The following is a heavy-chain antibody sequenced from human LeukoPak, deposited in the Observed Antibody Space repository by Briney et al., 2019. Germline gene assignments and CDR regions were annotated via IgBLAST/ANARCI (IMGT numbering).Heavy chain of an antibody. CDR2: VNLRGDST. Sequence: GGSLRLSCAASGFTFNNYAMSWVRQAPGKGLEWVSTVNLRGDSTYYADSVKGRFTISRDNAKNSLYLQMNSLRAEDTAVYYCARADYDYVWGSYRDHFDYWGQGTLVTVSS. CDR3: ARADYDYVWGSYRDHFDY. CDR1: GFTFNNYA. V-gene: IGHV3-23*01. J-gene: IGHJ4*02. D-gene: IGHD3-16*02.